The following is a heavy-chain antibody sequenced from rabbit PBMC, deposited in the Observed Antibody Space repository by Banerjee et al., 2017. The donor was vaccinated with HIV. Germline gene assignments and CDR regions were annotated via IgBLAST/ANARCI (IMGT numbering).Heavy chain of an antibody. J-gene: IGHJ4*01. CDR2: IDPVFGST. D-gene: IGHD4-1*01. V-gene: IGHV1S7*01. Sequence: QLVESGGGLVTLGGSLKLSCKASGFDFSSYGGSWVRQAPGEGLEWIGYIDPVFGSTLYADWVNGRFTISSHNAQNTLYLQLNSLTAADTATYFCVRDHYSSGWEDFNLWGPGTLVTVS. CDR1: GFDFSSYG. CDR3: VRDHYSSGWEDFNL.